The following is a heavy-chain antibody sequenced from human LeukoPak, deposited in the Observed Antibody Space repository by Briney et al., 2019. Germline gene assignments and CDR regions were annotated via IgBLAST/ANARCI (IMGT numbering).Heavy chain of an antibody. CDR3: ARAMVRGVRPPYYYYYYMDV. CDR1: GGTLSSYA. D-gene: IGHD3-10*01. Sequence: SVKVSRKASGGTLSSYAISWVRQAPGQGLEWMGGIIPIFGTANYAQKFQGRVTITAGESTRTAYMELSSLRSEDTAVYYCARAMVRGVRPPYYYYYYMDVWGKGTTVTVSS. V-gene: IGHV1-69*13. CDR2: IIPIFGTA. J-gene: IGHJ6*03.